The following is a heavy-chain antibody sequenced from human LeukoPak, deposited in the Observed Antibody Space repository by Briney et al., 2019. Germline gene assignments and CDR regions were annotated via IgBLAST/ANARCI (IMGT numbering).Heavy chain of an antibody. CDR1: GGSISSSSYY. V-gene: IGHV4-39*01. Sequence: SETLSLTCTVPGGSISSSSYYWGWIRQPPGKGLEWIGSIYYSGSTYYNPSLKSRVAISVDTSKNQFSLKLSSVTAADTAVYYCATLGIAVAEGGFDYWGQGTLVTVSS. D-gene: IGHD6-19*01. CDR2: IYYSGST. J-gene: IGHJ4*02. CDR3: ATLGIAVAEGGFDY.